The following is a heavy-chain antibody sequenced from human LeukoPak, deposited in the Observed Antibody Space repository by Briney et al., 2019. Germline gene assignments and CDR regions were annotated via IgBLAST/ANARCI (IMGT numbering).Heavy chain of an antibody. Sequence: SETLSLTCTVSGGSISSYYWSWIRQPAGKGLEWIGRIYSSGSTNYNPSLKSRVTMSVDTSKNQFSLKLSSVTAADTAVYYCAGSTVTTYQEAFDIWGQGTMVTVSS. V-gene: IGHV4-4*07. CDR3: AGSTVTTYQEAFDI. J-gene: IGHJ3*02. CDR2: IYSSGST. D-gene: IGHD4-17*01. CDR1: GGSISSYY.